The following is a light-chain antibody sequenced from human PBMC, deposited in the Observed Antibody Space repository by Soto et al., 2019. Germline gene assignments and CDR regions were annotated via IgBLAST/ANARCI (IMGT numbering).Light chain of an antibody. CDR2: GAS. CDR1: ETIRSNY. V-gene: IGKV3-20*01. CDR3: QQYGSLPPDS. Sequence: EIALTQSPGTLSSSPGEGVTISCRASETIRSNYLAWYQKKPGQAPRLLIFGASTRATGIPDKFSGSGSGTDFTLTISSLEPEDFAEYYCQQYGSLPPDSFGPGTRMDFK. J-gene: IGKJ3*01.